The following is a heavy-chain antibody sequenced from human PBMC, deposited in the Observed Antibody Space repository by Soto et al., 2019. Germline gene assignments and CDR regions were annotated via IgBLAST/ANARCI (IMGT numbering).Heavy chain of an antibody. CDR1: GGSISSYY. V-gene: IGHV4-59*01. CDR3: SRGVPVSTITDHNWFDP. D-gene: IGHD5-12*01. J-gene: IGHJ5*02. CDR2: IYYSGTT. Sequence: SETLSLTCTVSGGSISSYYWSWIRQPPGKGLEWIGYIYYSGTTNYNPSLKSRDTISVDTSKNQFSLKLSSVTAADTAVYYCSRGVPVSTITDHNWFDPWGQGTLVTVSS.